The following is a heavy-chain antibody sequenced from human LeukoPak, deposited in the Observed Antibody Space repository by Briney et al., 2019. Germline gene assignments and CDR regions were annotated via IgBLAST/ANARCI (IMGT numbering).Heavy chain of an antibody. CDR1: GVSFSVYY. Sequence: SETLSLTCAVYGVSFSVYYWSGIRQPPGRGLEWSGEINHSGSTNYNPSLKSRVTISVDTSKNQRSLKLSSVSAADRAVYFCARVPDSYDNSGAFDSWGQGRMVTVSS. D-gene: IGHD3-22*01. CDR3: ARVPDSYDNSGAFDS. CDR2: INHSGST. J-gene: IGHJ3*02. V-gene: IGHV4-34*01.